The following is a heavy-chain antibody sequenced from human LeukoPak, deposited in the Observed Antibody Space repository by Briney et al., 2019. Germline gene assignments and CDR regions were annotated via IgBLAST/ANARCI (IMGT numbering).Heavy chain of an antibody. CDR3: ARTRYCYDSSGYNFDY. J-gene: IGHJ4*02. V-gene: IGHV3-7*01. Sequence: PGGSLRLSCAASGFTFSSYWMSWVRQAPGKGLEWVANIKQDGSEKYYVDSVKGRFTISRDNAKNSLYLQMNSLRAEDTAVYYCARTRYCYDSSGYNFDYWGQGTLVTVSS. CDR1: GFTFSSYW. D-gene: IGHD3-22*01. CDR2: IKQDGSEK.